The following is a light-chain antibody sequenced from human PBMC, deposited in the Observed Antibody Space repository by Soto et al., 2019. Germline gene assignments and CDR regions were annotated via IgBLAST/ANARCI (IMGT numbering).Light chain of an antibody. CDR1: SSDVGDYNY. Sequence: QSALTQPAFVSGSPGQSITLPCTGSSSDVGDYNYVAWYQQHPDKAPKLMIFDVSSRPSGVSNRFSGSKSGSTASLTISGLQAEDDADYFCSSYSSSGTLYVFGTGTKLTVL. J-gene: IGLJ1*01. V-gene: IGLV2-14*01. CDR2: DVS. CDR3: SSYSSSGTLYV.